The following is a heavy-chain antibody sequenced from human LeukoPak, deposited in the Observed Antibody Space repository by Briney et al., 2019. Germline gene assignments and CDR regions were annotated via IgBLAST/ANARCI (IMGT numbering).Heavy chain of an antibody. CDR2: IYYSGST. Sequence: SETLSLTCTVSGGSISSFYWSWIRQPPGKGLEWIGYIYYSGSTNYNPSLNSRITISLDTSKNQFSLKLSSVTAADTAVYYCAAGHPVSFDYWGQGILVTVSS. J-gene: IGHJ4*02. CDR3: AAGHPVSFDY. V-gene: IGHV4-59*08. CDR1: GGSISSFY.